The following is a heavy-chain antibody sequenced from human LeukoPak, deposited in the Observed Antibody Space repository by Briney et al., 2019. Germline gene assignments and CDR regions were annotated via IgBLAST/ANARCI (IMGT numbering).Heavy chain of an antibody. D-gene: IGHD4-17*01. Sequence: PSQTLSLTCTVSGGSIGSGRYEWSWIRQPAGNGLEGIGRIYTSESTNYNPSLKSRVTISVDTSKTQFSLKLSSVTAADTAVYYCARVSDYGHYSFDYWGQGTLVTVSS. J-gene: IGHJ4*02. CDR3: ARVSDYGHYSFDY. V-gene: IGHV4-61*02. CDR2: IYTSEST. CDR1: GGSIGSGRYE.